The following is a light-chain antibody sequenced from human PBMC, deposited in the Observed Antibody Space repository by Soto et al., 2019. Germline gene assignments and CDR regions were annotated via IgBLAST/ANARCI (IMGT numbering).Light chain of an antibody. CDR2: DVS. CDR3: SSYTSSSTLAV. Sequence: QSALTQPASVSGCPGQSITISCTGTSSDVGGYNYVSWYQQHPGKAPKLMIYDVSNRPSGVSNRFSGSKSGNTASLTISGLQAEDEADYYCSSYTSSSTLAVFGGGTKLTV. V-gene: IGLV2-14*01. CDR1: SSDVGGYNY. J-gene: IGLJ2*01.